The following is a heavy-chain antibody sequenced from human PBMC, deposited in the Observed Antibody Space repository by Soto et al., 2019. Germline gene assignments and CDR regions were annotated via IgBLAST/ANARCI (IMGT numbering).Heavy chain of an antibody. V-gene: IGHV4-59*01. CDR3: AREVSHDAFDI. J-gene: IGHJ3*02. CDR2: IYYSGST. D-gene: IGHD4-4*01. Sequence: PSETLSLTCTVSGGSISSYYWSWIRQPPGKGLEWIGYIYYSGSTNYNPSLKSRVTISVDTSKNQFSLKLSCVTAADTAVYYCAREVSHDAFDIWGRGTMVTVSS. CDR1: GGSISSYY.